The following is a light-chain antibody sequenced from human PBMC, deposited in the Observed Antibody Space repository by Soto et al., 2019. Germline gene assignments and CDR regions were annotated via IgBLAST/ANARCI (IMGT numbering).Light chain of an antibody. CDR2: EAS. CDR1: QRISRT. Sequence: DIQMTQSPPTLSASVGDRVTITCRASQRISRTLSWYQEKPGKATKLLIFEASTLDSGVPPRSSGSGSGTEFTLTVSSLQPDDFATYYRQQYNRFSTFGQGTKVDIK. V-gene: IGKV1-5*01. J-gene: IGKJ1*01. CDR3: QQYNRFST.